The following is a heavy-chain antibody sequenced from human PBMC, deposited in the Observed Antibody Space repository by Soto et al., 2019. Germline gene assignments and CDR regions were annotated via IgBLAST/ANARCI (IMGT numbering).Heavy chain of an antibody. CDR3: ARDFYGGFSYGPGDS. CDR1: GFTFSSYW. J-gene: IGHJ4*02. V-gene: IGHV3-7*01. CDR2: IKQDGSKA. D-gene: IGHD2-15*01. Sequence: GGSLRLSCAASGFTFSSYWMSWVRQAPGKGLEWVANIKQDGSKAQYLESVRGRFTISRDNSKSSVYLQMNSLRAEDTALYYCARDFYGGFSYGPGDSWGQGTLVTVSS.